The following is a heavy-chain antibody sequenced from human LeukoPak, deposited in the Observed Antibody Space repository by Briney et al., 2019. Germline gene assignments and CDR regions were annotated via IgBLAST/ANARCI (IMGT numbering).Heavy chain of an antibody. J-gene: IGHJ3*02. D-gene: IGHD2-21*01. V-gene: IGHV3-23*01. CDR2: ISGSGGSR. CDR1: GFTSSSFA. CDR3: AKGGLNDAFDI. Sequence: PGGSLRLSCAASGFTSSSFAMSWVRQAPGKGLEWVSGISGSGGSRYYVDSVKGRFTISRDNSKNTLYLQMNSLGAEDTAVYYCAKGGLNDAFDIWGQGTMVTVSS.